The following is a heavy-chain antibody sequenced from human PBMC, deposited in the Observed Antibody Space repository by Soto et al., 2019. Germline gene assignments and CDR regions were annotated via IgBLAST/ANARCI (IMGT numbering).Heavy chain of an antibody. CDR1: GFSFNSFN. D-gene: IGHD3-16*01. V-gene: IGHV3-21*01. CDR2: ISVSGDNI. CDR3: ARYLGLLISFFDY. J-gene: IGHJ4*02. Sequence: GGSLRLSCLASGFSFNSFNMNWIRRAPGRGLEWVASISVSGDNICYGDSVQGRFTISRDNSKRSVFLDLSSLRVEDTAVYYCARYLGLLISFFDYCGQGTLVTVSS.